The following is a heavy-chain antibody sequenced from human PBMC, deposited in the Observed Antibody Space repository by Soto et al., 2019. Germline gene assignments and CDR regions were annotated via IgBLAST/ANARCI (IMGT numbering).Heavy chain of an antibody. V-gene: IGHV4-30-2*01. J-gene: IGHJ5*02. CDR3: ARVSYYDSISFAP. CDR2: IYHIGTT. D-gene: IGHD3-22*01. Sequence: PSETLSLTCTVTGGSVNSGGLSWSWIRQAPGKGLEWIGYIYHIGTTFYNPSLKSRVTISIDRSRNQFSLNLTSVTAADTAVFFCARVSYYDSISFAPWGQGILVTVSS. CDR1: GGSVNSGGLS.